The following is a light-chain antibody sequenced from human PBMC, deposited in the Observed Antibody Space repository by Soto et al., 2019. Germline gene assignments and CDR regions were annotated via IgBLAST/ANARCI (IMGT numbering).Light chain of an antibody. J-gene: IGLJ2*01. V-gene: IGLV3-21*04. CDR2: YDS. Sequence: SYELTQPPSLSVAPGKTARITCGGNNIGSKSVHWYQQKPGQAPVLVIYYDSDRPSGIPERFSGSNSGNTATLTISRVEAGDEADYSCQVWDSSSDHVVFGGGTKLTVL. CDR1: NIGSKS. CDR3: QVWDSSSDHVV.